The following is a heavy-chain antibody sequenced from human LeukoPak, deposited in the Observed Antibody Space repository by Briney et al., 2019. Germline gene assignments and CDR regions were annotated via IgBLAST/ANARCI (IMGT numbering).Heavy chain of an antibody. CDR1: GITLSNYG. CDR3: AKRGVVIRVILVGFHKEAYYFDS. V-gene: IGHV3-23*01. Sequence: ALPLSCLYSGITLSNYGMSWIRQAPGKGLEWVAGISGSGGSTNYADSVKGRFTISRDNPKTTLHLQMNSLRAEDTAVYFCAKRGVVIRVILVGFHKEAYYFDSWGQGALVTVSS. D-gene: IGHD3-22*01. CDR2: ISGSGGST. J-gene: IGHJ4*02.